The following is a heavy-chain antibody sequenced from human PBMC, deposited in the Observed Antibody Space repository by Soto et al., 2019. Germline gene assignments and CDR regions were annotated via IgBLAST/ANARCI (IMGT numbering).Heavy chain of an antibody. Sequence: SETLSLTCTVSGGSISSSSYYWGWIRQPPGKGLEWIGNIYYSGSTFYNPSLMSRVTISVDTSKNQFSLKLSSVTAADTAVYYCARHFNWGSKYFDLWGRGTLVTVSS. D-gene: IGHD7-27*01. CDR2: IYYSGST. J-gene: IGHJ2*01. V-gene: IGHV4-39*01. CDR3: ARHFNWGSKYFDL. CDR1: GGSISSSSYY.